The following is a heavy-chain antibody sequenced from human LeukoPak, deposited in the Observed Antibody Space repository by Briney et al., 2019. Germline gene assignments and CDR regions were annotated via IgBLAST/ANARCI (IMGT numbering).Heavy chain of an antibody. D-gene: IGHD2-15*01. V-gene: IGHV3-23*01. CDR1: GFTFSSYA. CDR3: AKDCSGGSCYGGGDY. J-gene: IGHJ4*02. Sequence: PGGSLRLSCAASGFTFSSYAMSWVRQAPGKGLEWVSAISGSGGSTYYADSVKGRFTISRDNSKNTLYLQMNSLRAEDTAVYCCAKDCSGGSCYGGGDYWGQGTLVTVSS. CDR2: ISGSGGST.